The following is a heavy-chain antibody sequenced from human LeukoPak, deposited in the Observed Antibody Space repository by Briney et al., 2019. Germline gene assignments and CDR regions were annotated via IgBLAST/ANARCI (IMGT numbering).Heavy chain of an antibody. CDR2: ISTRGGST. D-gene: IGHD4-17*01. J-gene: IGHJ4*02. Sequence: GGSLRLSCAASGFTFNSYVMSWVRQTPGKGLEWASYISTRGGSTYYADSVKGRFTISRDNSKNTLNLQMNSLRAEDTAVYYCAKGRPYGDYVSDFDYWGQGTLVTVSS. CDR3: AKGRPYGDYVSDFDY. V-gene: IGHV3-23*01. CDR1: GFTFNSYV.